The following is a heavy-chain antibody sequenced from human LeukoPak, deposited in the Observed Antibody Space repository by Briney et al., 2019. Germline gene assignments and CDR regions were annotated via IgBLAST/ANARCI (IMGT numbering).Heavy chain of an antibody. CDR2: INGDASNT. CDR3: AKEIAAIGIPVVDY. CDR1: GLTFNSYW. J-gene: IGHJ4*02. Sequence: GGSLRLSCAASGLTFNSYWMHWVRQVVGKGLVWVARINGDASNTTYADSVKGRFTISRDNAKNTLYLQMNSLRVADTAIYYCAKEIAAIGIPVVDYWGQGSLVTVSS. V-gene: IGHV3-74*03. D-gene: IGHD6-13*01.